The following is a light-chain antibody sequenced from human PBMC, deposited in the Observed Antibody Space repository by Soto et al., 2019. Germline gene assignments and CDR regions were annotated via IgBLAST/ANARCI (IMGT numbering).Light chain of an antibody. CDR1: ISNIGNNY. V-gene: IGLV1-51*01. CDR3: GTWDSSLSVYV. J-gene: IGLJ1*01. CDR2: DNN. Sequence: QSGLTQPPSVSAAPGQRVTISCSGSISNIGNNYVSWYRHLPGKAPELLIYDNNQRPSGIPDRFSGSKSGTSATLGITGLQTGDEADYYCGTWDSSLSVYVFGTGTKVTV.